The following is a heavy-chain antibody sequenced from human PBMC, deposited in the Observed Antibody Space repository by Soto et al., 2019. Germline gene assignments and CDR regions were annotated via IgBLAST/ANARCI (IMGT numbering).Heavy chain of an antibody. V-gene: IGHV3-23*01. J-gene: IGHJ6*02. Sequence: EVQLLESGGGLVQPGGSLRLSCAASGFTFSSYAMSWVRQAPGKGLEWVSAISGSGGSTYYADSVKGRFTISRDNPKNTLYLQMNSLRAEDTSIYYCAKSTPYSGSPNYYYYYYGMDVWGQGTTVTVSS. CDR3: AKSTPYSGSPNYYYYYYGMDV. CDR1: GFTFSSYA. D-gene: IGHD6-6*01. CDR2: ISGSGGST.